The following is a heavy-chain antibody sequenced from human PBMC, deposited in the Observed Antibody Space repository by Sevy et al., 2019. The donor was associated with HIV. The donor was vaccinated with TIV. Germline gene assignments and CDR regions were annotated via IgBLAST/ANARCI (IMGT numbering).Heavy chain of an antibody. Sequence: GGSLRLSCAASGFTFSSYGMHWVRQAPGKGLEWVAFIRYDGSNKYYADSVKGRFTISRDNSKNTLYLQMNSLRAEDTAVYYCVKEAAAGSYFDYWGQGTLVTVSS. CDR1: GFTFSSYG. CDR3: VKEAAAGSYFDY. V-gene: IGHV3-30*02. J-gene: IGHJ4*02. CDR2: IRYDGSNK. D-gene: IGHD6-13*01.